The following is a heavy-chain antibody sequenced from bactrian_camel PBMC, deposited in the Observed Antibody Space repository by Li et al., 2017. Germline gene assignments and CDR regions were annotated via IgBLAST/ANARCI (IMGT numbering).Heavy chain of an antibody. CDR2: IVADDST. D-gene: IGHD2*01. J-gene: IGHJ6*01. CDR3: ATDLGPRYCSGGVCYTFGY. CDR1: GHDQVYAC. V-gene: IGHV3S53*01. Sequence: HVQLVESGGGSVQAGQSLKLSCVGSGHDQVYACGMAWYRQAPGSERELVSSIVADDSTTYADSVKGRFTISQDKDKNMLYLQMNSLKPEDTAVYYCATDLGPRYCSGGVCYTFGYWGQGTQVTVS.